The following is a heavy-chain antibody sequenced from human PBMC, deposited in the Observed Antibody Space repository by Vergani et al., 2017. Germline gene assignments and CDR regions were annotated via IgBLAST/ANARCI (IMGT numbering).Heavy chain of an antibody. Sequence: QLQLQESGPGLVKPSETLSLTCAVSGGSISSGGYSWSWIRQPPGKGLEWIGYIYHSGSTYYNPSLKSRVTISVDRSKNQFSLKLSSVTAADTAVYYCASAYGSGVGIGYWGDGTLVTVSS. J-gene: IGHJ4*01. CDR2: IYHSGST. CDR3: ASAYGSGVGIGY. CDR1: GGSISSGGYS. D-gene: IGHD3-10*01. V-gene: IGHV4-30-2*01.